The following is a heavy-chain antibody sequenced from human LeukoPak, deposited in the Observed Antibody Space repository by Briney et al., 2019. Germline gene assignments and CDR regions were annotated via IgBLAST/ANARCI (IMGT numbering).Heavy chain of an antibody. CDR1: GFIFSDHY. CDR3: ASPVGATTVRAFDI. CDR2: TRNETNIYTT. J-gene: IGHJ3*02. V-gene: IGHV3-72*01. D-gene: IGHD1-26*01. Sequence: GGSLRLSCAASGFIFSDHYMDWVRQAPGEGLEWVGRTRNETNIYTTKYAASVKGRFTISRDDSKNSLYLQMNSLKTEDTAVYYCASPVGATTVRAFDIWGQGTMVTVSS.